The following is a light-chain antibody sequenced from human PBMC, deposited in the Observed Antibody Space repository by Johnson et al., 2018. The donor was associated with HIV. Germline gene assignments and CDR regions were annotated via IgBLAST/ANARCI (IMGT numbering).Light chain of an antibody. V-gene: IGLV1-51*02. CDR1: GSNIEVNS. CDR3: GTWDISLSAGV. Sequence: QLVLTQPPSVTAAPGQKVTISCSGGGSNIEVNSVSWYQQLPGTAPRVLIYENNKRPSGIPDRFSGSKSGTSASLGITGLQTGDEADYYCGTWDISLSAGVFGTGTKVTVL. J-gene: IGLJ1*01. CDR2: ENN.